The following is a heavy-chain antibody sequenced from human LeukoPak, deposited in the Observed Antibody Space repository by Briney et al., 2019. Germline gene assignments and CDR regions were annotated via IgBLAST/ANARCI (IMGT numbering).Heavy chain of an antibody. CDR2: IYPGDSDT. CDR1: GYSFTSYW. D-gene: IGHD2-2*01. Sequence: GESLKISCKASGYSFTSYWTGWVRQMPGKGLEWMGIIYPGDSDTRYSPSLQGQVTISSDKSINTAYLQWSSLKASDTAMYYCARGDVVVVPAGIGYNWFDSWGQGTLVTVSS. J-gene: IGHJ5*01. CDR3: ARGDVVVVPAGIGYNWFDS. V-gene: IGHV5-51*01.